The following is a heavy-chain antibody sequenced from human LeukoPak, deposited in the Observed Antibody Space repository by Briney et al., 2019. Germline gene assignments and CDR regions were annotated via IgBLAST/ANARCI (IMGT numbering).Heavy chain of an antibody. D-gene: IGHD3-16*01. V-gene: IGHV3-73*01. CDR2: IRSKANRYAT. CDR3: TRQDGVFQFDY. CDR1: GFTFSGSA. Sequence: GGSLKLSSAPSGFTFSGSAMHWVRHASGKGLEGVGRIRSKANRYATAYAASVKGRFTISRDDSTNTAYLQMNSLKTEDTAVYYCTRQDGVFQFDYWGQGTLVTVSS. J-gene: IGHJ4*02.